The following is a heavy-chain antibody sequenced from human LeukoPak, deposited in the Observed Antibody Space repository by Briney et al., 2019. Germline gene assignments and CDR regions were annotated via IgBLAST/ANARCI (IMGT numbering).Heavy chain of an antibody. D-gene: IGHD5-24*01. V-gene: IGHV4-34*01. CDR1: GGSFSGYC. J-gene: IGHJ4*02. CDR3: ARASSWLQLRYFDY. CDR2: INHSGST. Sequence: PSETLSLTCAVYGGSFSGYCWSWIRQPPGKGLEWIGEINHSGSTNYNPSLKSRVTISVDTSKNQFSLKLSSVTAADTAVYYCARASSWLQLRYFDYWGQGTLVTVSS.